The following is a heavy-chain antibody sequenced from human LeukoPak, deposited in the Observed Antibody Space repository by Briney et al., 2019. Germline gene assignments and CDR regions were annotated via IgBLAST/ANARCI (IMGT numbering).Heavy chain of an antibody. J-gene: IGHJ4*02. CDR2: INAGNGNT. CDR1: GYTFTSYA. D-gene: IGHD3-10*01. Sequence: ASVKVSCKASGYTFTSYAMHWVRQAPGQRLEWMGWINAGNGNTKYSQKFQGRVTITRDTSASTAYMELSSLRSEDTAVYYCARSARIRTIWFGELLPEYYFDYWGRGTLVTVSS. CDR3: ARSARIRTIWFGELLPEYYFDY. V-gene: IGHV1-3*01.